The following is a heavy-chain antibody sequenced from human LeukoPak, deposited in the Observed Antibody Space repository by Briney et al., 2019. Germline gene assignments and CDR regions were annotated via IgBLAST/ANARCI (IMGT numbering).Heavy chain of an antibody. Sequence: SETLPLTCTVSGGSISSSYYYWGWIRQPPGKGLEWIGSIYYSGSTYYNPSLKSRVTISVDTSKNQFSLKLSSVTAADTAVYYCARVSYLSRGPFDYWGQGTLVTVSS. D-gene: IGHD3-10*01. J-gene: IGHJ4*02. CDR3: ARVSYLSRGPFDY. CDR2: IYYSGST. CDR1: GGSISSSYYY. V-gene: IGHV4-39*07.